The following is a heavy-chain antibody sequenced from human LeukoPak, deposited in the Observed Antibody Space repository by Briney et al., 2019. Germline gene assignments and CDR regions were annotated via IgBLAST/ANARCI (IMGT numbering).Heavy chain of an antibody. D-gene: IGHD7-27*01. CDR3: ARESPGDSHGLDV. V-gene: IGHV3-66*01. CDR2: VYSGGVA. Sequence: GGSLRRSCAASGLSVTGNYMNWVRQAPGKGLDWVSIVYSGGVAFYADSVKGRFMISRDSSTNTVHLQMNSLRDNDTAVYYCARESPGDSHGLDVWGQGTTVVVSS. J-gene: IGHJ6*02. CDR1: GLSVTGNY.